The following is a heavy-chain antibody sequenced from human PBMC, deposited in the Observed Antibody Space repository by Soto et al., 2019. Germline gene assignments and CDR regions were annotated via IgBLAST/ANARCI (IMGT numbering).Heavy chain of an antibody. J-gene: IGHJ4*02. D-gene: IGHD3-22*01. V-gene: IGHV3-21*01. CDR3: ARVHYYDSSGFYL. CDR2: ISSSSSYI. CDR1: GFTFSSYS. Sequence: EVQLVESGGGLVKPGGSLRLSCAASGFTFSSYSMNWVRQAPGNGLEWVSSISSSSSYIYYGDSVKGRFTISRDNAKNSLYLQMNSLRAEDTATYYCARVHYYDSSGFYLWGQGTLVTVSS.